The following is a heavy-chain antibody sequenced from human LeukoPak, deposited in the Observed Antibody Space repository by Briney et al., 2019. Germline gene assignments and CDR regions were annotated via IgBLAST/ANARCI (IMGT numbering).Heavy chain of an antibody. D-gene: IGHD6-6*01. J-gene: IGHJ4*02. V-gene: IGHV3-64*01. CDR1: GFTFSDYA. CDR3: ARASKLSSIAARRLDY. CDR2: ICSNGGRT. Sequence: GGSLRLSCAASGFTFSDYAMHWVRQAPGKGLEYVSAICSNGGRTYYATFVKGRFTISRDNSKNTLYLQMGSLRAEDMAVYYCARASKLSSIAARRLDYWGQGTLVTVSS.